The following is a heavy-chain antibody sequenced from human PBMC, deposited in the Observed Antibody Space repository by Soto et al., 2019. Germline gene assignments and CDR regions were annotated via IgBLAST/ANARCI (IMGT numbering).Heavy chain of an antibody. CDR2: IYYSGST. D-gene: IGHD4-17*01. V-gene: IGHV4-59*01. J-gene: IGHJ4*02. Sequence: SETLSLTCTVSGFYISSYYWSWIRQPPGKGLEWIGYIYYSGSTNYNPSLKSRVTISVDTSKNQFSLKLSSVTAADTAVYYCARSTVTNFDYWGQGTLVTVSS. CDR3: ARSTVTNFDY. CDR1: GFYISSYY.